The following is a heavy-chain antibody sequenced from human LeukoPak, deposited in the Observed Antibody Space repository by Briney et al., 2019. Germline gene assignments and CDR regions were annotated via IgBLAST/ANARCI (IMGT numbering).Heavy chain of an antibody. Sequence: GGSLRLSCAASGFTFSDYAITWVRQAPGKGLEWVSHISGNGGSTSFADSVRGRFTVSRDNSKNMLYLQMNSLRVDDTAVYYCAKVRPFTPIAVVPEYFDYWGQGTLVAVSS. V-gene: IGHV3-23*01. CDR1: GFTFSDYA. J-gene: IGHJ4*02. D-gene: IGHD3-22*01. CDR3: AKVRPFTPIAVVPEYFDY. CDR2: ISGNGGST.